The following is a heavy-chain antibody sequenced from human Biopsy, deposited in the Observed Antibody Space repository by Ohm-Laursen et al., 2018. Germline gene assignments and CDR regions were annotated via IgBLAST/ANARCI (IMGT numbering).Heavy chain of an antibody. D-gene: IGHD4-17*01. CDR1: GGSFSDYG. CDR2: VIPISNTA. CDR3: ATLTEDYGASPDS. J-gene: IGHJ4*02. V-gene: IGHV1-69*06. Sequence: VASVKVSCKASGGSFSDYGLSWVRQAPGRGLEWMGRVIPISNTANYEQNFQDRLTITADRSTNTAYMELNSLRSEDTAVYFCATLTEDYGASPDSWGQGTLVVVSS.